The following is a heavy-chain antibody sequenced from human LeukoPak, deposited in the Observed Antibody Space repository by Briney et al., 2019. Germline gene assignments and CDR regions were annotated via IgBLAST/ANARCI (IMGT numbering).Heavy chain of an antibody. D-gene: IGHD3-10*01. Sequence: PGGSLRLSCVASGFTFSTYWMSWARQAPGKGLEWVANIKQDGSEKYYVDSVKGRFIISRDNAKNSLYLQMNSLRAEDTAVYYCARDEFVWGIGTMVTISS. CDR2: IKQDGSEK. CDR1: GFTFSTYW. V-gene: IGHV3-7*01. J-gene: IGHJ6*04. CDR3: ARDEFV.